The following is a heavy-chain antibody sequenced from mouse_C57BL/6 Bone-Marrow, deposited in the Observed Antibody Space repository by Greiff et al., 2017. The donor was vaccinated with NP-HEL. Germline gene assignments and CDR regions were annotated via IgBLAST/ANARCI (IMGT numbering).Heavy chain of an antibody. CDR2: LDTNSGGT. CDR3: ARGYYGSSRFDY. Sequence: QVQLQQPGAELVKPGASVKLSCKASGYTFTSYWMHWVQQRPGRGLAWIGRLDTNSGGTKYTEKFKRQAKLTVDKPSSPAYIQLSNLTSEDSALYYCARGYYGSSRFDYWGQGTTRTVSS. D-gene: IGHD1-1*01. V-gene: IGHV1-72*01. J-gene: IGHJ2*01. CDR1: GYTFTSYW.